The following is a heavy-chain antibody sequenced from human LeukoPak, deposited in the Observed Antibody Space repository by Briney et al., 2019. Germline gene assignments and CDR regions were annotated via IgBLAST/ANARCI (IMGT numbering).Heavy chain of an antibody. J-gene: IGHJ4*02. CDR1: GFTFSDYY. CDR2: ISSSGSTI. V-gene: IGHV3-11*01. Sequence: GGSLRLSCAASGFTFSDYYMSWIRQAPGKGLEWVSYISSSGSTIYYADSVKGRFTISRDNSKNTLYLQMNSLRAEDTAVYYCARDQGSIILGYFDYWGQGTLVTVSS. CDR3: ARDQGSIILGYFDY. D-gene: IGHD1-14*01.